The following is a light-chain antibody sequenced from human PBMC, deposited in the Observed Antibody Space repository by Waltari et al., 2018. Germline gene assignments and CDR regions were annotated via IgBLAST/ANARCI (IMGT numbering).Light chain of an antibody. Sequence: QSVLTQPPSVSAAAGQKVTISCSGSSSTIGSNYVSWYQHLPGTVPKLLIYDNRERPSGIPDQFSGSKAGTSAALEITGLQAEDEADYYCGSWDATVRVGVFGGGTRLTVL. V-gene: IGLV1-51*01. J-gene: IGLJ2*01. CDR2: DNR. CDR3: GSWDATVRVGV. CDR1: SSTIGSNY.